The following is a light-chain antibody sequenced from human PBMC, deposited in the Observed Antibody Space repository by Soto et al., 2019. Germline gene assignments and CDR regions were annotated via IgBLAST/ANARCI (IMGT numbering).Light chain of an antibody. V-gene: IGKV3-20*01. CDR1: QSLSINY. CDR3: QEYENTPGT. Sequence: ENVVKKSPGTLSLSPGERATLSCRASQSLSINYVAWYQQRPGQAPRLLIYAASSRAAGIPDRFSGSGSGTDFTLDISRLEPEDFAVYYCQEYENTPGTFGRGTRLEIK. J-gene: IGKJ5*01. CDR2: AAS.